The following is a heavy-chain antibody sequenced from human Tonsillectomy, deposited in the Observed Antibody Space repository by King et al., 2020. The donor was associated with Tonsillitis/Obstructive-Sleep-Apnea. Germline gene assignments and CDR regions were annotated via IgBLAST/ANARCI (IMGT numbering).Heavy chain of an antibody. Sequence: LQLQESGPGLVKPSETLSLTCTVSGGSTGSSSYYWGWVRQSPGKGLEWIGSIYYDGTTYYNPSLKSRVTISVDTSKNQFSLRLTSVTAADTAVYYCARHVDYTKGYYYCMDVWGKGTPVTVSS. J-gene: IGHJ6*03. CDR1: GGSTGSSSYY. CDR2: IYYDGTT. D-gene: IGHD4-11*01. CDR3: ARHVDYTKGYYYCMDV. V-gene: IGHV4-39*01.